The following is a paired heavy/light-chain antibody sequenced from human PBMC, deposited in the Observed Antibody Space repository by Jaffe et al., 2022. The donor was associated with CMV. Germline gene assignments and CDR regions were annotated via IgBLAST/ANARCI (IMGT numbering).Light chain of an antibody. CDR1: QGISNY. Sequence: DIQMTQSPSAMSASVGDRVTITCRASQGISNYLAWFQQKPGKVPKRLIYAASSLQSGVPSRFSGSGSGTEFTLTISSPQPEDFATYYCLQHNSYPRTFGQGTKVEIK. V-gene: IGKV1-17*03. CDR2: AAS. J-gene: IGKJ1*01. CDR3: LQHNSYPRT.
Heavy chain of an antibody. D-gene: IGHD3-3*01. CDR3: ARDRHHDFWSGYYIGSYYFDY. CDR1: GGTFSSYA. V-gene: IGHV1-69*01. Sequence: QVQLVQSGAEVKKPGSSVKVSCKASGGTFSSYAISWVRQAPGQGLEWMGGIIPIFGTANYAQKFQGRVTITADESTSTAYMELSSLRSEDTAVYYCARDRHHDFWSGYYIGSYYFDYWGQGTLVTVSS. CDR2: IIPIFGTA. J-gene: IGHJ4*02.